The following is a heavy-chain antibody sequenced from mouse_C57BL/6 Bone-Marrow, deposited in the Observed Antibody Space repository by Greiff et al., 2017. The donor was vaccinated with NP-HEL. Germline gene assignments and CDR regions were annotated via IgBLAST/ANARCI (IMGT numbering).Heavy chain of an antibody. J-gene: IGHJ2*01. Sequence: QVQLQQPGAELVKPGASVKLSCKASGYTFTSYWMHWVKPRPGQGLEWIGMIHPNSGSTNYNEKFKSKATLTVDKSSSTAYMQLSSLTSEDSAVYYCARGLYYYGKRGPFDYWGQGTTLTVSS. CDR1: GYTFTSYW. V-gene: IGHV1-64*01. CDR2: IHPNSGST. D-gene: IGHD1-1*01. CDR3: ARGLYYYGKRGPFDY.